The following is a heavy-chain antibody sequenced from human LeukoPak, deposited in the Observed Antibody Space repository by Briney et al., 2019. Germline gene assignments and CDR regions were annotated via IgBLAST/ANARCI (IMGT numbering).Heavy chain of an antibody. V-gene: IGHV3-13*01. Sequence: PGGSLRLSCAASGFTFSSYDMHWVRQATGKGLEWVSAIGTAGDTYYPGSVKGRFTISRENAKNSLYLQMNSLRAGDTAVYYCARATPEAYYGMDVWGQGTTVTVSS. CDR2: IGTAGDT. J-gene: IGHJ6*02. CDR3: ARATPEAYYGMDV. CDR1: GFTFSSYD.